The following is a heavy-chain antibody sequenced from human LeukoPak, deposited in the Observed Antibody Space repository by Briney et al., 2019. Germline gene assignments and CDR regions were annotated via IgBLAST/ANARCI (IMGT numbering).Heavy chain of an antibody. Sequence: PGGSLRLSCTASGFTFSSYWMNWVRQAPGRGLEWVSAISPSGDSTSFADSVKGRFTISRDNSKNTMYLEMNSLRAEDTAVYYCAKDNNNGRYLGVFEYWGQGTLVTVSS. CDR2: ISPSGDST. CDR3: AKDNNNGRYLGVFEY. V-gene: IGHV3-23*01. CDR1: GFTFSSYW. J-gene: IGHJ4*02. D-gene: IGHD1-14*01.